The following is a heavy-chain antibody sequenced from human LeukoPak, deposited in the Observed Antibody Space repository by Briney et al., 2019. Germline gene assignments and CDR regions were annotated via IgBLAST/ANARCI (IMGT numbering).Heavy chain of an antibody. CDR1: GYTVTGYY. J-gene: IGHJ6*03. CDR2: INPNSGGT. Sequence: GASVKVSCKASGYTVTGYYMHWVRQAPGQGLEWMGWINPNSGGTNYAQKFQGRVTMTRDTSISTAYMELSRLRSDDTAVYYCARVRAVARDYYYYYMDVWGKGTTVTVSS. CDR3: ARVRAVARDYYYYYMDV. V-gene: IGHV1-2*02. D-gene: IGHD6-19*01.